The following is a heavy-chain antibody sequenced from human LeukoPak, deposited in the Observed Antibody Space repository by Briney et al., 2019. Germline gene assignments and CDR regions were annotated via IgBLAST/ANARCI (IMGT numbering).Heavy chain of an antibody. V-gene: IGHV4-38-2*01. CDR3: ARNMSTEGWFDS. CDR2: LYNSVST. J-gene: IGHJ5*01. CDR1: DYSITSGDY. Sequence: SETLSLTCVVSDYSITSGDYWAWIRQPPGKGLEWIGSLYNSVSTSYNPSLKSRVTMSVDPSKNQFSLNLRSATAADTAVYFCARNMSTEGWFDSWGRGTLVTVSS. D-gene: IGHD5/OR15-5a*01.